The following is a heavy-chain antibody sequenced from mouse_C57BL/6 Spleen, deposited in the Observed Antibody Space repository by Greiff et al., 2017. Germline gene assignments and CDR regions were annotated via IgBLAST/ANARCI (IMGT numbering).Heavy chain of an antibody. Sequence: VHLVESGPGLVQPSQSLSITCTVSGFSLTSYGVHWVRQSPGKGLEWMGVIWSGGSTDYNAAFISRLSISKDNSKSQVFFKMNSLQADDTAIYYCARNDYVLYFDVWGTGTTVTVSS. CDR1: GFSLTSYG. D-gene: IGHD1-1*02. J-gene: IGHJ1*03. CDR2: IWSGGST. V-gene: IGHV2-2*01. CDR3: ARNDYVLYFDV.